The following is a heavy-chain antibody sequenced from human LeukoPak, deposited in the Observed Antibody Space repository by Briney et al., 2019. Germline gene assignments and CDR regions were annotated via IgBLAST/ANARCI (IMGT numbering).Heavy chain of an antibody. D-gene: IGHD6-6*01. J-gene: IGHJ3*01. CDR1: GYSFTSYW. Sequence: GESLKISCKASGYSFTSYWIGWVRQMPGKGLEWMGIIQPGDSDTRYSPSFQGQVTFSADKSINTVYLQWSSLKPSDTATYYCARRGTVTAARGAFDVWGQGTMVTASS. V-gene: IGHV5-51*01. CDR2: IQPGDSDT. CDR3: ARRGTVTAARGAFDV.